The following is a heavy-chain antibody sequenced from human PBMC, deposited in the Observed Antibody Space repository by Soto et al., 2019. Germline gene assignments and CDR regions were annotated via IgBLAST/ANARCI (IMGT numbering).Heavy chain of an antibody. Sequence: ASVKVSCKASGYTFTSYTISWLRQAPGQGLEWMGWISPYNSRTNYAQKFQGRVTMTTDTSTRTAYMEVRSLRSDDTAVYYCARGWWEREGYLMDVWGQGTTVTVSS. CDR3: ARGWWEREGYLMDV. CDR1: GYTFTSYT. V-gene: IGHV1-18*01. J-gene: IGHJ6*02. D-gene: IGHD1-26*01. CDR2: ISPYNSRT.